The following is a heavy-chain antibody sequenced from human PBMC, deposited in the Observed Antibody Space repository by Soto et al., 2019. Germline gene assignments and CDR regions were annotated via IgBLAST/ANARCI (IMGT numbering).Heavy chain of an antibody. Sequence: SETLSLTCTVSGGSISSSSYYWGWIRQPPGKGLEWIGSIYYSGSTYYNPSLKSRVTISVDTSKNQFSLKLSSVTAADTAVYYCAKGRGDYDDYWGQGTLVTVSS. V-gene: IGHV4-39*01. D-gene: IGHD4-17*01. CDR3: AKGRGDYDDY. J-gene: IGHJ4*02. CDR2: IYYSGST. CDR1: GGSISSSSYY.